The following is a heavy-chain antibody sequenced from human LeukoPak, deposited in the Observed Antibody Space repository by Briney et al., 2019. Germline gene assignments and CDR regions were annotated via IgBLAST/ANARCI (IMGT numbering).Heavy chain of an antibody. CDR2: IYHSGST. CDR1: GYSISSGDY. J-gene: IGHJ6*03. CDR3: ARDDGGSSSSRYYYYMDV. D-gene: IGHD6-6*01. Sequence: PSETLSLTCTVSGYSISSGDYWGWIQQPPGKGLEWIGSIYHSGSTYYNPSLKSRVTISVDTSKNQFSLKLSSVTAADTAVYCCARDDGGSSSSRYYYYMDVWGKGTTVTVSS. V-gene: IGHV4-38-2*02.